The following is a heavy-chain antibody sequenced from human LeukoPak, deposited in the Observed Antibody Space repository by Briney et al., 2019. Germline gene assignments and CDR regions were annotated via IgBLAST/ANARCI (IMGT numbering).Heavy chain of an antibody. CDR2: ISPSGGST. Sequence: ASVKLSCKAFGYTFTGYWMHWVRQAPGQGPEWMGVISPSGGSTIYAQKFKGRVTLTRDMSTSTDYLELSSLRSEDTAVYYCAREPSPMVRGYSPAYWGQGTLVTVSS. V-gene: IGHV1-46*01. D-gene: IGHD3-10*01. J-gene: IGHJ4*02. CDR3: AREPSPMVRGYSPAY. CDR1: GYTFTGYW.